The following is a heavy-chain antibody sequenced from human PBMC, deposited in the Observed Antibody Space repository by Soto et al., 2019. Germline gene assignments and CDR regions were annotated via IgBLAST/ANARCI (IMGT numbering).Heavy chain of an antibody. CDR2: ISSSSSTI. CDR3: AKNRNYENFMGMDV. Sequence: GGSLRLSCAASGFTFSSYSMNWVRQAPGKGLEWVSYISSSSSTIYYADSVMGRFTISRDNAKNSLYLQMNSLRAEDTAVYYYAKNRNYENFMGMDVWGRVTTVTISS. D-gene: IGHD3-3*01. J-gene: IGHJ6*02. CDR1: GFTFSSYS. V-gene: IGHV3-48*01.